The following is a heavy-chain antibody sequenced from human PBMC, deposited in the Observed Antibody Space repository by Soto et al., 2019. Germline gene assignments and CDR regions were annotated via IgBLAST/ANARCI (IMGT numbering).Heavy chain of an antibody. J-gene: IGHJ4*02. CDR3: TTDPTLVGPRGAF. Sequence: GSLRVSGSVSVLSVSDDKMTWVLQAPGKVLKWVGHIKRRSEGGTTEYAAPVKGRFIISREDSRNTLYLQMDSLKSDDSGVYYCTTDPTLVGPRGAFWGQGTLVTVSS. V-gene: IGHV3-15*01. CDR2: IKRRSEGGTT. D-gene: IGHD1-26*01. CDR1: VLSVSDDK.